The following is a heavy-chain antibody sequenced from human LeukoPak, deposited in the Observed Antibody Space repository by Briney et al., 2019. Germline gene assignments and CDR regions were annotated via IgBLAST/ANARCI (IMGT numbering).Heavy chain of an antibody. CDR1: GFTFDDYA. J-gene: IGHJ6*03. V-gene: IGHV3-9*01. CDR2: ISWNSGSI. D-gene: IGHD4-17*01. CDR3: AKDRGYGDYGANYYYYYYMDV. Sequence: GGSLRLSCAASGFTFDDYAMHWVRQAPGKGLEWVSGISWNSGSIGYADSVKGRFTISRDNSKNTLYLQMNSLRAEDTAVYYCAKDRGYGDYGANYYYYYYMDVWGKGTTVTVSS.